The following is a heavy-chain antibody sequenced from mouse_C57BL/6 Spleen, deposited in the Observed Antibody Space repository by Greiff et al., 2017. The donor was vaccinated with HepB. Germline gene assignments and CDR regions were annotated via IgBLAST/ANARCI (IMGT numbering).Heavy chain of an antibody. CDR3: ARLCSIPSGSTPWFAY. Sequence: VHVKQSGAELVKPGASVKLSCTASGFNIKDYYMHWVKQRTEQGLEWIGRIDPEDGETKYAPKFQGKATITADTSSNTAYLQLSSLTSEDTAVYYCARLCSIPSGSTPWFAYWGQGTLVTVSA. D-gene: IGHD1-1*01. CDR1: GFNIKDYY. CDR2: IDPEDGET. V-gene: IGHV14-2*01. J-gene: IGHJ3*01.